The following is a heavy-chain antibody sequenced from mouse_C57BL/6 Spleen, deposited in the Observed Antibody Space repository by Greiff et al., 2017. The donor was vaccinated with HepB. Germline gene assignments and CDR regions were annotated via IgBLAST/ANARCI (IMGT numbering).Heavy chain of an antibody. CDR3: SRHITTVVAHYAMDY. CDR2: ISSGGSYT. V-gene: IGHV5-6*02. D-gene: IGHD1-1*01. Sequence: EVKLVESGGDLVKPGGSLKLSCAASGFTFSSYGMSWVRQTPDKRLEWVATISSGGSYTYYPDSVKGRLTISRDNAKNTLYLQMSSLKSEDTAMYYCSRHITTVVAHYAMDYWGQGTSVTVSS. J-gene: IGHJ4*01. CDR1: GFTFSSYG.